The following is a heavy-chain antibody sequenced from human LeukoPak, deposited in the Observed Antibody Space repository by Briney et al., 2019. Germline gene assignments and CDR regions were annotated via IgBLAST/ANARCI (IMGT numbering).Heavy chain of an antibody. CDR3: AKVSDYDFWSGYSYKYYMDV. D-gene: IGHD3-3*01. CDR2: ISGSGDYT. Sequence: GGSLRLSCAASGFTFTNYAMTWVRQAPGKGLQWVSGISGSGDYTCYTDSVKGRFTISRDKSKNTLSLQMNSLRAEDAAVYYCAKVSDYDFWSGYSYKYYMDVWGKGTTVTVSS. J-gene: IGHJ6*03. V-gene: IGHV3-23*01. CDR1: GFTFTNYA.